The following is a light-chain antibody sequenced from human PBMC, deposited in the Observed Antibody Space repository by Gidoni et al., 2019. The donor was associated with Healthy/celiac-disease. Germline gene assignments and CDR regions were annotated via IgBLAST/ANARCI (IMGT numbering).Light chain of an antibody. CDR1: QSRVHSDGNTY. V-gene: IGKV2-30*02. CDR3: MQGTDWPRT. CDR2: KVS. Sequence: DVVMTQSPLSLPVTLGQPDSISCRSSQSRVHSDGNTYLNWFHQRPGQSPRRLIYKVSKRDSGLPDRFSGSGSGTDFTLKISRVEAEDVGVYYCMQGTDWPRTFGQGTKVDIK. J-gene: IGKJ1*01.